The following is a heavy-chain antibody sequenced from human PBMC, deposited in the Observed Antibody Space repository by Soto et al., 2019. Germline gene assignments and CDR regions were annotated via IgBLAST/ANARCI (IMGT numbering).Heavy chain of an antibody. J-gene: IGHJ5*02. V-gene: IGHV4-59*01. CDR2: IYYSGST. Sequence: SETLSLTCTVSGGSISSYYWSWIRQPPGKGLEWIGYIYYSGSTNYNPSLKSRVTISVDTSKNQFSLKLSSVTAADTAVYYCARVGRGKDSSGYGWFDPWGQGNLVTVSS. CDR1: GGSISSYY. CDR3: ARVGRGKDSSGYGWFDP. D-gene: IGHD3-22*01.